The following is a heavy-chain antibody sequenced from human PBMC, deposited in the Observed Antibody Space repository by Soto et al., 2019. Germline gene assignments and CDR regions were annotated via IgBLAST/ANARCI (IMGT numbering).Heavy chain of an antibody. CDR1: GFTFSSYG. CDR2: IWYDGSNK. V-gene: IGHV3-33*01. Sequence: GGPLRLSCAASGFTFSSYGMHWVRPAPGKGLEWVAVIWYDGSNKYYADSVKGRFTISRDNSKNTLYLQMNSLRAEDTAVYYCAASIGYSYGYYGMDVWGQGTTVTVSS. CDR3: AASIGYSYGYYGMDV. D-gene: IGHD5-18*01. J-gene: IGHJ6*02.